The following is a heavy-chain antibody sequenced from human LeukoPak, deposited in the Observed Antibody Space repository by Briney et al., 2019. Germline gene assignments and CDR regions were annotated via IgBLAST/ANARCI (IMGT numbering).Heavy chain of an antibody. Sequence: GGSLRLSCAASGFTFSSYGMHWVRQAPGKGLEWMAVISYNGSNKYYADSVKGRFTISRDNSKNTLYLQMNSLRAEDTAVYYCAKGPGWNDVTPTVYWGQGTLVTVSS. CDR3: AKGPGWNDVTPTVY. CDR1: GFTFSSYG. V-gene: IGHV3-30*18. D-gene: IGHD1-1*01. J-gene: IGHJ4*02. CDR2: ISYNGSNK.